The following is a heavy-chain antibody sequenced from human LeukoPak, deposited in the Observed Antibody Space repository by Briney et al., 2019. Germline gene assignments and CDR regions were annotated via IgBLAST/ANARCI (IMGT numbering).Heavy chain of an antibody. CDR3: AREYSYGYYDSSGYP. J-gene: IGHJ4*02. CDR1: GGSISNYY. Sequence: SETLSLTCTVSGGSISNYYWSWIRQPPGKELEWIGYISYSGKTDSNPSLKSRVTISVDTSQNQFSLKLSSVTAADTAVYYCAREYSYGYYDSSGYPWGQGTLVTVSS. D-gene: IGHD3-22*01. CDR2: ISYSGKT. V-gene: IGHV4-59*12.